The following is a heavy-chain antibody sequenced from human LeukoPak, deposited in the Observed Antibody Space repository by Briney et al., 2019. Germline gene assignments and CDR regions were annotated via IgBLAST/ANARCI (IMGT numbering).Heavy chain of an antibody. V-gene: IGHV3-64D*06. CDR1: GFTFSRYA. Sequence: GGSLRLSCSASGFTFSRYAMHWVRQAPGKGLEYVSAISSNGGSTYYADSVKGRFTISRDNSKNTLYLQMSSLRAEDTAVYCCVKDGSGSSYTYYFDYWGQGTLVTVSS. CDR2: ISSNGGST. J-gene: IGHJ4*02. D-gene: IGHD3-10*01. CDR3: VKDGSGSSYTYYFDY.